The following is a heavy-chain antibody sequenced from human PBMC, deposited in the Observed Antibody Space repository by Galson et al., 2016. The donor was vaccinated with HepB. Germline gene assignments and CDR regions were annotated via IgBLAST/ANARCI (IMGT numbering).Heavy chain of an antibody. CDR2: ISTSSSPI. CDR1: GFTFNTYN. Sequence: SLRLSCAASGFTFNTYNMVWVRQAPGKGLEWVSYISTSSSPISYRDSVKGRFTISRDNTKYSLYLQMNSLRAEDTAVYYCARAQTTVVTYIDNWGQGTLVTVSS. V-gene: IGHV3-21*01. J-gene: IGHJ4*02. D-gene: IGHD4-23*01. CDR3: ARAQTTVVTYIDN.